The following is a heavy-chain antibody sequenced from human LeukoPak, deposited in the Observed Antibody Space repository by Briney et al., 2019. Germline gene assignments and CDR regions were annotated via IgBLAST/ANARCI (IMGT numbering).Heavy chain of an antibody. CDR3: ARSTVRCLDY. J-gene: IGHJ4*02. CDR2: IYYSGST. V-gene: IGHV4-59*08. Sequence: SETLSLTCTVSGGSISSYYWSWIRQPPGKGLEWIGYIYYSGSTNYNPSLKSRVTISVDTSKNQFSLNLSSVTAADTAVYCCARSTVRCLDYWGQGTLVTVSS. D-gene: IGHD4-17*01. CDR1: GGSISSYY.